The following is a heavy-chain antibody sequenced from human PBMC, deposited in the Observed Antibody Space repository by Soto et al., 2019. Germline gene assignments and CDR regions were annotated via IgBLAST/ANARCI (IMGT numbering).Heavy chain of an antibody. CDR1: GFTFSSYS. J-gene: IGHJ5*02. CDR2: ISSSSSYI. Sequence: EVQLVESGGGLVKPGGSLRLSCAASGFTFSSYSVNWVRQAPGKGLEWVSSISSSSSYIYYADSVKGRFTISRDNAKNSLYLQMNSLRAEDTAVYYCARDPPYDFYNWFDPWGQGTLVTVSS. CDR3: ARDPPYDFYNWFDP. D-gene: IGHD3-3*01. V-gene: IGHV3-21*01.